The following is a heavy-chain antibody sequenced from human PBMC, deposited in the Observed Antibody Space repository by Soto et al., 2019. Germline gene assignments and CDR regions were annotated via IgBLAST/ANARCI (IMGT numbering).Heavy chain of an antibody. Sequence: QLQLQESGPGLVKPSETLSLTCTVSGGSISSSTYYWGWIRQPPGKGLEWIGSIYYSGSTYYNPSLKSRVTISVDTSKNQFSLKLSSVTAADTAIYYCARPGFSASLDYWGQGTLVTVSS. CDR3: ARPGFSASLDY. CDR2: IYYSGST. D-gene: IGHD3-3*01. V-gene: IGHV4-39*01. CDR1: GGSISSSTYY. J-gene: IGHJ4*02.